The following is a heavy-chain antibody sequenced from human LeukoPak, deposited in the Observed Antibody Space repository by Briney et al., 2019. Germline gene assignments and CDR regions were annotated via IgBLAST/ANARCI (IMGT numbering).Heavy chain of an antibody. D-gene: IGHD2-2*02. CDR2: INHSGST. J-gene: IGHJ6*03. V-gene: IGHV4-34*01. Sequence: SETLPLTCAVYGGSFSGYYWSWIRQPPGKGLEWIGEINHSGSTNYNPSLKSRVTISVDTSKNQFSLKLSSVTAADTAVYYCARGPYQLLYPYYYYYYMDVWGKGTTVTVSS. CDR1: GGSFSGYY. CDR3: ARGPYQLLYPYYYYYYMDV.